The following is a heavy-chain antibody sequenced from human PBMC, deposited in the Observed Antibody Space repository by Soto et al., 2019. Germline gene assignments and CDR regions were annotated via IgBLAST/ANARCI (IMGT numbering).Heavy chain of an antibody. Sequence: PGESLKISGKGSGYSFTSYWIGWVRQMPGKGLEWMGIIYPGDSDTRYSPSFQGQVTISADKSISTAYLQWSSLKASDTAMYYCARQHRLKPRPAQIHYYDSSGFSDYWGQGTLVTVSS. D-gene: IGHD3-22*01. J-gene: IGHJ4*02. CDR2: IYPGDSDT. CDR1: GYSFTSYW. V-gene: IGHV5-51*01. CDR3: ARQHRLKPRPAQIHYYDSSGFSDY.